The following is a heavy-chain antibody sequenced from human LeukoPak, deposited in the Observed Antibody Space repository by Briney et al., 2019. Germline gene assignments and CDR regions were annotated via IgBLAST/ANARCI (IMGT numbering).Heavy chain of an antibody. V-gene: IGHV4-59*01. CDR2: IHYSGST. D-gene: IGHD3-10*01. CDR3: ARTHNYGSGSYYLNWFDP. Sequence: PSETLSLTCTVSGGSIRSDSWSWIRQPPGKGLEWIGYIHYSGSTNDNSSLKSRVTISVDTSKNQFSLKLSSVTAADTAVYYCARTHNYGSGSYYLNWFDPWGQGTLVTVSS. CDR1: GGSIRSDS. J-gene: IGHJ5*02.